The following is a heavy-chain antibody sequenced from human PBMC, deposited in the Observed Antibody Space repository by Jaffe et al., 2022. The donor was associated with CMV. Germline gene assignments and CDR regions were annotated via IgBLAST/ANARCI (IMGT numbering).Heavy chain of an antibody. CDR3: AKVLSYSSSWYGSAFDI. D-gene: IGHD6-13*01. CDR2: ISWNSGSI. V-gene: IGHV3-9*01. CDR1: GFTFDDYA. Sequence: EVQLVESGGGLVQPGRSLRLSCAASGFTFDDYAMHWVRQAPGKGLEWVSGISWNSGSIGYADSVKGRFTISRDNAKNSLYLQMNSLRAEDTALYYCAKVLSYSSSWYGSAFDIWGQGTMVTVSS. J-gene: IGHJ3*02.